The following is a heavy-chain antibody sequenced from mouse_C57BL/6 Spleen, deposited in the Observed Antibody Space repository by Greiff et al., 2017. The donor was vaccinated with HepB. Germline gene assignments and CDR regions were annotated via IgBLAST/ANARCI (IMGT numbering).Heavy chain of an antibody. CDR1: GFTFSDYG. J-gene: IGHJ3*01. Sequence: EVKLMESGGGLVKPGGSLKLSCAASGFTFSDYGMHWVRQAPEKGLEWVAYISRGSSTIYYADTVKGRFTISRDNAKNTLFLQMTSLRSEDTALYYCAREDYYGSSPFAYWGQGTRVTVSA. V-gene: IGHV5-17*01. CDR3: AREDYYGSSPFAY. D-gene: IGHD1-1*01. CDR2: ISRGSSTI.